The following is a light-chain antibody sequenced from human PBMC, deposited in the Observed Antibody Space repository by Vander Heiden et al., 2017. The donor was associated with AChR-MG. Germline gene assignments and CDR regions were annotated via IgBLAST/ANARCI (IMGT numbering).Light chain of an antibody. V-gene: IGKV3-11*01. CDR2: HAS. CDR1: QSVSSY. J-gene: IGKJ4*01. CDR3: QQRSNWPPIT. Sequence: EIVLTQSPATLSLSPGERATLSCRASQSVSSYLAWYQQKPGQAPKVLIYHASNQAHGIPARFSGSGSGTDFTLTISSLEPEDFAVYYCQQRSNWPPITFGGGTKVEIK.